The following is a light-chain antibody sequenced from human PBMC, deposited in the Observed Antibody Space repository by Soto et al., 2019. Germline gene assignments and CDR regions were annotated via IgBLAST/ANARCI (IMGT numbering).Light chain of an antibody. Sequence: DIVMTQPPDSLAVSLGERATINCQSSQIVFYTSTNKNYLAWYQQKPGQPPQLLVSWASTRGSGVPDRFSGSGSGTDFTLTISSLQAEDVAVYYCQQYYTTRRTFGQGTKLEIK. J-gene: IGKJ2*01. V-gene: IGKV4-1*01. CDR1: QIVFYTSTNKNY. CDR3: QQYYTTRRT. CDR2: WAS.